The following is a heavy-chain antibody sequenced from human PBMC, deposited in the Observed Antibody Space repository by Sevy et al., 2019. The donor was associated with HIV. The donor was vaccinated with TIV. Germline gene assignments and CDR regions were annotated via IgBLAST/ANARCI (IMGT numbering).Heavy chain of an antibody. J-gene: IGHJ4*02. D-gene: IGHD2-21*01. Sequence: GGSLRLSCEASGFTLSSYTMNWVRLSPDKGLEWVATFDRTDITHYADSVKGRFIISRDTAKNSLFLQMNSLRDDDTAMYFYVRDERAIASHFDYWGRGTLVTVSS. CDR1: GFTLSSYT. V-gene: IGHV3-48*02. CDR2: FDRTDIT. CDR3: VRDERAIASHFDY.